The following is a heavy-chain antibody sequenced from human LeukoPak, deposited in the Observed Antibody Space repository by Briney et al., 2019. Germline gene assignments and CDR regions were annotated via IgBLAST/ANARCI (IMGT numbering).Heavy chain of an antibody. CDR2: ISYDGSNK. CDR3: AKGSRGVMFDY. V-gene: IGHV3-30*18. Sequence: PGGSLRLSCAASGFTFSSYAMSWVRQAPGKGLEWVAVISYDGSNKYYADSVKGRFTISRDNSKNTLYLQMNSLRAEDTAVYYCAKGSRGVMFDYWGQGTLVTVSS. CDR1: GFTFSSYA. J-gene: IGHJ4*02. D-gene: IGHD3-10*01.